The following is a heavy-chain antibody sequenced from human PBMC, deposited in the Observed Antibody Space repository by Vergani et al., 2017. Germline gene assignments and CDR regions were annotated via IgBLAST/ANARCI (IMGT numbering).Heavy chain of an antibody. J-gene: IGHJ5*02. CDR3: ARDLRLLYNRFDP. CDR2: TGYDGNNK. D-gene: IGHD1-14*01. V-gene: IGHV3-33*01. CDR1: GFTFNQYG. Sequence: VQLVESGGGVVQPGRSLRLSCAASGFTFNQYGMHWVRQAPGKGLEWVAVTGYDGNNKQYADSVKGRFTISRDNSKSTMYLQMNSLRDEDTGVYYCARDLRLLYNRFDPWGQGTLVTVSS.